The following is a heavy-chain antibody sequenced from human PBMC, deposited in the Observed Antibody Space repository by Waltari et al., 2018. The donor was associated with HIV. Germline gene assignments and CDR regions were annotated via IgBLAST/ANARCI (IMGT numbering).Heavy chain of an antibody. D-gene: IGHD2-15*01. V-gene: IGHV3-74*01. J-gene: IGHJ3*02. Sequence: EVQLVESGGGLVQPGGYLRPSCAASGLPFHTYWMHWLRQVPGKGLVWVSRMNSDGTTRSYADSVKGRFTISRDNAKNTLYVEMNSLRADDTAVYYCASSGVYAHDAFKIWGQGTKVIVSS. CDR3: ASSGVYAHDAFKI. CDR2: MNSDGTTR. CDR1: GLPFHTYW.